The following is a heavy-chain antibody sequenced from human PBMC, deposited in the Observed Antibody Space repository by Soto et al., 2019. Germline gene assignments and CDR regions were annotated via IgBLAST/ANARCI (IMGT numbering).Heavy chain of an antibody. D-gene: IGHD3-16*01. J-gene: IGHJ3*02. CDR3: ARTGWGTQDAFDI. CDR2: IIPIFGTA. CDR1: GGTFSSYA. V-gene: IGHV1-69*13. Sequence: GASVMVSCKASGGTFSSYAISWVRQAPGQGLEWMGGIIPIFGTANYAQKFQGRVTITADESTSTAYMELSSLRSEDTAVYYCARTGWGTQDAFDIWGQGTMVTVSS.